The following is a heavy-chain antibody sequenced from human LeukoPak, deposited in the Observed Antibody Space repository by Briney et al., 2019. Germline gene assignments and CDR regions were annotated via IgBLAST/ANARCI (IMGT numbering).Heavy chain of an antibody. J-gene: IGHJ5*02. CDR2: INPNSGGT. D-gene: IGHD1-7*01. CDR3: ARAFHWNYGRFDP. V-gene: IGHV1-2*02. CDR1: GYSFTSYG. Sequence: ASVKVSCKASGYSFTSYGISWVRQAPGQRLEWMGWINPNSGGTNYAQKFQGRVTMTRDTSISTAYMELSRPRSDDTAVYYCARAFHWNYGRFDPWGQGTLVTVSS.